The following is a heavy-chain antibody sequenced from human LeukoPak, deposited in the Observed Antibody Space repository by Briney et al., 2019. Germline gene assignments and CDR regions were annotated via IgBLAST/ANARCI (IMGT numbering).Heavy chain of an antibody. CDR1: GYTFTIYD. V-gene: IGHV1-18*01. J-gene: IGHJ6*03. CDR3: ARSPLYYYYMDV. Sequence: ASVKVSCKASGYTFTIYDINWVRQAPGQGLEWMGWISAYNGNTNYAQKLQGRVTMTTDTSTSTAYMELRSLRSDDTAVYYCARSPLYYYYMDVWGKGTTVTVSS. CDR2: ISAYNGNT.